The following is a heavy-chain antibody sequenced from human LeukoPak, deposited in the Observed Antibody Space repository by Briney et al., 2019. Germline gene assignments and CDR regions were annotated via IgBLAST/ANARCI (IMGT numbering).Heavy chain of an antibody. D-gene: IGHD5-24*01. J-gene: IGHJ4*02. CDR1: GFTFSNAW. CDR2: IKSKTDGGTT. V-gene: IGHV3-15*01. Sequence: DPGGSLRLSCAASGFTFSNAWMSWVRQAPGKGLEWVGRIKSKTDGGTTDYAAPVKGRFTISRDDSKNTLYLQMNSLKTEDTAVCYCTTDGYKTTAFDYWGQGTLVTVSS. CDR3: TTDGYKTTAFDY.